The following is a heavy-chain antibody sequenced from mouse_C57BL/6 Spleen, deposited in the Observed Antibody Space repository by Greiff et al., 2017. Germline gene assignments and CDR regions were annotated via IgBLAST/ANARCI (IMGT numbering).Heavy chain of an antibody. V-gene: IGHV14-4*01. CDR2: IDPENGDT. CDR1: GFNIKDDY. J-gene: IGHJ2*01. CDR3: TTRGYGSSFPFDY. Sequence: EVQLQQSGAELVRPGASVKLSCTASGFNIKDDYMHWVKQRPEQGLEWIGWIDPENGDTEYASKFQGKATITADTSSNTAYLQLSSLTSEDTAVYYCTTRGYGSSFPFDYWGQGTTLTVSS. D-gene: IGHD1-1*01.